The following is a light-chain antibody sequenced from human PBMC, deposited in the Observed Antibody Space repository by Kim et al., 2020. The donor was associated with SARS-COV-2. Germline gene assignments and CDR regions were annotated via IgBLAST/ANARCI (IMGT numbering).Light chain of an antibody. CDR3: LLYYGGAVV. CDR2: STS. J-gene: IGLJ2*01. CDR1: TRAVSSDYY. Sequence: PGATVTLTCVSSTRAVSSDYYPNRYQQKPRQAPRALIYSTSNRPSWTPALFSGSLLGSKAALTLSGVHAEDDADYYCLLYYGGAVVFGGGTQLTVL. V-gene: IGLV7-43*01.